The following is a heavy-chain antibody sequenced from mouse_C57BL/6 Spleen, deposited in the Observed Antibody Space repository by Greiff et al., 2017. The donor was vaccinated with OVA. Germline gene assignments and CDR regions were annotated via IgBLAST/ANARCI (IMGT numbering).Heavy chain of an antibody. D-gene: IGHD2-1*01. Sequence: QVQLQQPGAELVKPGASVKLSCKASGYTFTSYWMHWVKQRPGQGLEWIGMIHPNSGSTNYNEKFKSKATLTVDKSPSTAYMQLSSLTSEDSAVYYCARSNYGNSYYSDYWGQGTTLTVSS. CDR2: IHPNSGST. CDR3: ARSNYGNSYYSDY. J-gene: IGHJ2*01. V-gene: IGHV1-64*01. CDR1: GYTFTSYW.